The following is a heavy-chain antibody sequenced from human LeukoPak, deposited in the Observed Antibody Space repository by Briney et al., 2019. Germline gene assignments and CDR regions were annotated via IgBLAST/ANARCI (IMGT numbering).Heavy chain of an antibody. V-gene: IGHV4-4*02. CDR1: GGSITNTNY. CDR2: VNLQGST. CDR3: ARDHAVTMVRGVIGGMDV. D-gene: IGHD3-10*01. Sequence: SGTLSLTCVVSGGSITNTNYWTWVRQPPGKGLEWIGEVNLQGSTNYNPSLMGRVAISVDTSENHISLQLTSVTAADTAVYYCARDHAVTMVRGVIGGMDVWGQGTTVTVSS. J-gene: IGHJ6*02.